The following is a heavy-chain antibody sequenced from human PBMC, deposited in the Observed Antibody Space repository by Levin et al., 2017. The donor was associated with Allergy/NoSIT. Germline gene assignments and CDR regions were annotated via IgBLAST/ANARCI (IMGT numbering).Heavy chain of an antibody. CDR1: GYTFTNYW. J-gene: IGHJ4*02. CDR3: ARFLDSRFITAIDN. Sequence: KVSCQVSGYTFTNYWITWVRQMPGKGLECMGLIYPGDSDTRYSPSFQGQVTFSVDKSNSTAYLQWSSLKASDSAMYFCARFLDSRFITAIDNWGQGTLVPVSP. D-gene: IGHD5-18*01. CDR2: IYPGDSDT. V-gene: IGHV5-51*01.